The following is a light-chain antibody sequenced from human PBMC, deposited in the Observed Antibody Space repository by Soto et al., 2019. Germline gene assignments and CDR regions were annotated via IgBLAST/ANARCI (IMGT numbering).Light chain of an antibody. CDR3: QQYNSYSIT. J-gene: IGKJ5*01. CDR1: QTISSW. CDR2: DAS. Sequence: DIQMAHXPXXXXLXXXNIRTIXFRASQTISSWLAWYQQKPGKAPKLLFYDASSLESGVPSRFSGIGSGAEFTLTISSLQPDDFATYYCQQYNSYSITFGQGTRLEIK. V-gene: IGKV1-5*01.